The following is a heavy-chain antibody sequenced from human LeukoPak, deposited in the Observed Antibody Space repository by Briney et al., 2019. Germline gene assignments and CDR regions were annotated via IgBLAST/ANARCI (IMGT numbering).Heavy chain of an antibody. V-gene: IGHV4-39*07. CDR3: ARDFSYGDFTDAFDI. D-gene: IGHD4-17*01. J-gene: IGHJ3*02. Sequence: KASETLSLTCIVSGASISSSSYYWGWIRQPPGKGLEWIGSIYYNGNTYYNPSLKSRVTISVHTSKNQFSLKLSSVTAADTAVYYCARDFSYGDFTDAFDIWGQGTMVTVSS. CDR1: GASISSSSYY. CDR2: IYYNGNT.